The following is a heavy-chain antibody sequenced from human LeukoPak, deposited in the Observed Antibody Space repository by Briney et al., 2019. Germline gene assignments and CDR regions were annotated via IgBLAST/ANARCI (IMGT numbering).Heavy chain of an antibody. CDR1: GFNFDKYA. V-gene: IGHV3-43*02. D-gene: IGHD1-26*01. CDR2: ISADGTT. Sequence: GGSLRLSCTASGFNFDKYAMHWVRQRPGKGLEWVAVISADGTTDHADSVKGRFTVSRDNSKESLFLQMSSLRDEDTALYYCATWAFYHGLDVWGQGTTVTVSS. J-gene: IGHJ6*02. CDR3: ATWAFYHGLDV.